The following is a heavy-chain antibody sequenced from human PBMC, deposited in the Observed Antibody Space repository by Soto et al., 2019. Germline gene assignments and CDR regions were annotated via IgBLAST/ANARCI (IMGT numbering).Heavy chain of an antibody. D-gene: IGHD2-2*01. J-gene: IGHJ5*02. V-gene: IGHV3-23*01. CDR2: ISGSGGST. Sequence: GGSLRLSCAASGFTFSSYAMSWVGHAPGKGLEWVSAISGSGGSTYYADSVKGRFTISRDNSKNTLYLQMNSLRAEDTAVYYFSKVSSTCRSTGRHNWLAPWGQGTLVTVSS. CDR1: GFTFSSYA. CDR3: SKVSSTCRSTGRHNWLAP.